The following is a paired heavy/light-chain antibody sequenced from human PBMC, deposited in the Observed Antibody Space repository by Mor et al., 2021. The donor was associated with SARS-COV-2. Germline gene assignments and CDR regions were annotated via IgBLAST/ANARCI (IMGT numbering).Light chain of an antibody. J-gene: IGKJ3*01. CDR2: DAS. CDR1: QDISNY. CDR3: QQYDNLLIFT. Sequence: DIQMTQSPSSLSASVGDRVTITCQASQDISNYLNWYQQKPGKAPKLLIYDASNLETGVPSRFSGSGSGTDFTFTISSLQPEDIATYYCQQYDNLLIFTFGPGTKVDIK. V-gene: IGKV1-33*01.
Heavy chain of an antibody. CDR3: ARVGRRDSSGYYEPRLAFDI. CDR1: GFTVSSNY. D-gene: IGHD3-22*01. CDR2: IYSGGST. Sequence: EVQLVESGGGLVQPGGSLRLSCAASGFTVSSNYMSWVRQAPGKGLEWVSVIYSGGSTYYADSVKGRFTISRDNSKNTLYLQMNSLRAEDTAVYYCARVGRRDSSGYYEPRLAFDIWGQGTMVTVSS. J-gene: IGHJ3*02. V-gene: IGHV3-66*01.